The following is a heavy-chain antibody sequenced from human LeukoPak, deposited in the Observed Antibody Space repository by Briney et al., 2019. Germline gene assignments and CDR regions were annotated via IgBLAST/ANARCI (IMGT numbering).Heavy chain of an antibody. CDR1: GYTFTGYY. J-gene: IGHJ4*02. CDR2: INPNNGGT. Sequence: ASVKVSCKTSGYTFTGYYLHWVRQAPGQGLEWMGWINPNNGGTNYAQKFQGRVTMTRDTSISAAYMELTRLRYDDTAVYYCARDLGGYSGYRASCDYWGQGTLVTVSS. D-gene: IGHD5-12*01. V-gene: IGHV1-2*02. CDR3: ARDLGGYSGYRASCDY.